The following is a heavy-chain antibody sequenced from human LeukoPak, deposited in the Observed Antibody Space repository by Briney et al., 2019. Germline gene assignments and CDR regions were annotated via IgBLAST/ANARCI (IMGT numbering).Heavy chain of an antibody. CDR1: GFTFSSYA. Sequence: GGSLRLSCAASGFTFSSYAMHWVRQAPGKGLEWVAVISYDGSNKYYADSVKGRFTISRDNSKNTLYLQMNSLRAEDTAVYYCARGSYSSGYPLQDYWGQGTLVTVSS. V-gene: IGHV3-30-3*01. CDR2: ISYDGSNK. J-gene: IGHJ4*02. CDR3: ARGSYSSGYPLQDY. D-gene: IGHD3-22*01.